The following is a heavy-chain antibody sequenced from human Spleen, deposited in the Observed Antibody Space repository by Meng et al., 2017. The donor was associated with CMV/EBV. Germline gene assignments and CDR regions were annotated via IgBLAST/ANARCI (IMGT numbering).Heavy chain of an antibody. V-gene: IGHV1-46*01. CDR3: AGGSYWDY. CDR1: GYTFTSNY. J-gene: IGHJ4*02. D-gene: IGHD1-26*01. Sequence: ASVKVSCKASGYTFTSNYMYWVRQAPGQGLEWMGIINPSGGRTTYAQKFQGRVTMTRDSSTSTVYMELSSLRSEDTAVYYCAGGSYWDYWGQGTLVTVSS. CDR2: INPSGGRT.